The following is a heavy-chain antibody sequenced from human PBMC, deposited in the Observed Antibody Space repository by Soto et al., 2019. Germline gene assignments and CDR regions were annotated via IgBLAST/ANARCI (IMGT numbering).Heavy chain of an antibody. J-gene: IGHJ4*02. V-gene: IGHV3-7*01. D-gene: IGHD3-9*01. CDR1: GFTFSSYW. Sequence: EVQLVESGGGLVQPGGSLRLSCAASGFTFSSYWMSWVRQAPGKGLEWVANIKQDGSEKYYVDSVKGRFTISRDNDKNSLYLQMNSRRAEDTAVYYCARVEIFWLVITDLYFDYWGQGTLVAVSS. CDR3: ARVEIFWLVITDLYFDY. CDR2: IKQDGSEK.